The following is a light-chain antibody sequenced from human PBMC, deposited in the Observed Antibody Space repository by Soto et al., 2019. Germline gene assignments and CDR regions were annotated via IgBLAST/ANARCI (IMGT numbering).Light chain of an antibody. CDR2: EVS. CDR1: SSDVGGYNY. Sequence: QSALTQPASVSGSPGQSITISCTGTSSDVGGYNYVSWYQQHPGKAPKVMIYEVSNRPSGVSNRFYGSKSGNTASLTISGLQAEDEADYYCTSYTSTSPWVFAGGTQLTVL. J-gene: IGLJ3*02. V-gene: IGLV2-14*01. CDR3: TSYTSTSPWV.